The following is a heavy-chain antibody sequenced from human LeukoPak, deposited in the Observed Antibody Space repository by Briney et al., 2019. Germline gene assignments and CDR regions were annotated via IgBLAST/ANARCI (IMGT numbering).Heavy chain of an antibody. CDR2: ISTIDGII. CDR3: AKASWGMDV. CDR1: GFTFSDYF. Sequence: GGSLRLSWVASGFTFSDYFMTWIRQPPGKPLECVSYISTIDGIIYYADSVKDRFTISRDNAKSSLFLQMNNLRAEDTAVYYCAKASWGMDVWGQGSSVIVS. J-gene: IGHJ6*02. V-gene: IGHV3-11*01.